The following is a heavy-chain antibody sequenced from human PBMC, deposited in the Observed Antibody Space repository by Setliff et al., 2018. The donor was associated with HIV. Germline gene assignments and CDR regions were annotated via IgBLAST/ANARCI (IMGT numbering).Heavy chain of an antibody. V-gene: IGHV3-30*02. D-gene: IGHD3-22*01. CDR2: IHYDGSNK. J-gene: IGHJ4*02. CDR1: GFTFSSYG. Sequence: LRLSCAASGFTFSSYGMHWVRQAPGKGLEWVAFIHYDGSNKYYADSVKGRFTISRDNSKNTLYLQMNSLRTEDTAVYYCARAPYYYDSSAGYWGQGTLVTVSS. CDR3: ARAPYYYDSSAGY.